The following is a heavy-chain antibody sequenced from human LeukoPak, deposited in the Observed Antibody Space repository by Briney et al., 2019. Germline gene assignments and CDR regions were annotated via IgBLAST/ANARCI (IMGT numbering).Heavy chain of an antibody. CDR3: ANHLACGSTTCPSFDH. Sequence: PGGSLRLSCAASGFTFSDYYMSWVRQAPGKGLEWVSSISHSGYDIYYADSVKGRFTISRDNAKNSLSLQMNNLRIDDTAVYYCANHLACGSTTCPSFDHWGQGTLVTVSS. CDR1: GFTFSDYY. CDR2: ISHSGYDI. J-gene: IGHJ4*02. V-gene: IGHV3-69-1*02. D-gene: IGHD2-2*01.